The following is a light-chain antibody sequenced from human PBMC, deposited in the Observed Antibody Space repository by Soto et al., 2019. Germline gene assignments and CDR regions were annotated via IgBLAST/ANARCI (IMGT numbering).Light chain of an antibody. V-gene: IGKV3-15*01. CDR2: GIS. Sequence: EVVVTQAPRTLSVSLGQRATLSCRTSQTVSNNLAWYRQKPGQAPSLLIYGISTRATGLPARFSGAGSGTEFTLTISSLQSEDSAVYYCQQYNNWPHTFGQGTKLEIK. J-gene: IGKJ2*01. CDR1: QTVSNN. CDR3: QQYNNWPHT.